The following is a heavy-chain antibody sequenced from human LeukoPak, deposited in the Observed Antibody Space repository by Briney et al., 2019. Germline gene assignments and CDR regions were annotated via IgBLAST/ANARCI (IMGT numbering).Heavy chain of an antibody. CDR2: MNPNSGNT. CDR3: ARALRIVGATTLSGY. CDR1: GYTFTSYD. D-gene: IGHD1-26*01. Sequence: ASVKVSCKATGYTFTSYDINWVRQANGQGLEWMGWMNPNSGNTGYAQKFQGRVTMTRNTSISTAYMELSSLRSEDTAVYYCARALRIVGATTLSGYWGQGTLVTVSS. V-gene: IGHV1-8*01. J-gene: IGHJ4*02.